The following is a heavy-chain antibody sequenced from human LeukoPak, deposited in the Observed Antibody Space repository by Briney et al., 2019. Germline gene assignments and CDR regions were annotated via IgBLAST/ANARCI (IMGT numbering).Heavy chain of an antibody. J-gene: IGHJ4*02. CDR3: ARVARPYDSSGFPLKGTFDY. V-gene: IGHV3-9*01. CDR1: GFTFDDYA. CDR2: ISWNSGSI. D-gene: IGHD3-22*01. Sequence: GGSLRLSCAASGFTFDDYAMHWVRQAPGKGLEWVSGISWNSGSIGYADSVKGRFTISRDNAKNSLYLQMNSLRAEDTAVYYCARVARPYDSSGFPLKGTFDYWGQGTLVTVSS.